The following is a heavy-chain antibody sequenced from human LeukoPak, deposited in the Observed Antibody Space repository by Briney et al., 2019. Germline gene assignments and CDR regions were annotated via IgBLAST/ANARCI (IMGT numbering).Heavy chain of an antibody. D-gene: IGHD2-2*01. V-gene: IGHV4-31*03. CDR1: GGSINSGGYY. J-gene: IGHJ4*02. CDR2: IFYSGTT. Sequence: PPQTLSLTCTVSGGSINSGGYYWSWIRQHPGKGLEWIGYIFYSGTTYYNPSLKSRLTISVDTSKNQFYLKLSSVSAADTAVYYCARVKWDIVVVPAATFFDSWGQGTLVTVSS. CDR3: ARVKWDIVVVPAATFFDS.